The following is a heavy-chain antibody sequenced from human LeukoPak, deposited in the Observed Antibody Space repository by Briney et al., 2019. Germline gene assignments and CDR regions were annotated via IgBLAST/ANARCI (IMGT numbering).Heavy chain of an antibody. CDR1: GFTFSNYG. J-gene: IGHJ4*02. CDR2: SWYNGSTK. V-gene: IGHV3-33*01. D-gene: IGHD1-26*01. CDR3: ARDIGGSYSQGLDH. Sequence: GGSLRLSCAASGFTFSNYGMHWVRQAPGKGLEWVAVSWYNGSTKYYADSVKGRFSISRDNSKNTASQQMSSLRPEDTAVYYCARDIGGSYSQGLDHWGQGTLVTVSS.